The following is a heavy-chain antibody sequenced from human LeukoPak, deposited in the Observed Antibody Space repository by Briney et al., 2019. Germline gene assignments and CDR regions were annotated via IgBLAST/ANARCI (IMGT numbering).Heavy chain of an antibody. D-gene: IGHD6-19*01. V-gene: IGHV5-51*01. J-gene: IGHJ4*02. Sequence: GESLKISYKVYGYSLSTYWIGWVRQMPGKGLEWMGVIYPDDSDTRYSPSFQGQVTISADKSISTAYLQWSSLKASDTAMYYCARQDIAVAGHFGYWGQGTLVTVSS. CDR2: IYPDDSDT. CDR1: GYSLSTYW. CDR3: ARQDIAVAGHFGY.